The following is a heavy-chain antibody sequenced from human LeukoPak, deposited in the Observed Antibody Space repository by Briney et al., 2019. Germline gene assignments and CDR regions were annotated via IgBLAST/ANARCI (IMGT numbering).Heavy chain of an antibody. CDR3: ARGVGELLSYYYYYYMDV. V-gene: IGHV4-59*01. CDR1: GGSISSYY. D-gene: IGHD3-10*01. CDR2: ISYPGST. J-gene: IGHJ6*03. Sequence: SETLSLTCTVSGGSISSYYWSWIRQPPGKGLDWIGYISYPGSTNYNPSLNSRVTISIDTSKNQFSLKLSSVTAADTAVYYCARGVGELLSYYYYYYMDVWGKGTTVTISS.